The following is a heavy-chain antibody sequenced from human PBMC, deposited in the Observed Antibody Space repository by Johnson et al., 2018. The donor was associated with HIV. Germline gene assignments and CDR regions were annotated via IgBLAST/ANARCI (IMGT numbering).Heavy chain of an antibody. CDR2: IYTGGNT. Sequence: VQLVESGGGWVQPGGSLRLSCAASGFTFSSHYMSWVRQAPGMGLEWVSVIYTGGNTYYANSVKDRFTISRDISKNTLYLEMNIMRAEDTAVYYCAIGRSGILILDDAFDIWGQGTMVTVSS. CDR3: AIGRSGILILDDAFDI. D-gene: IGHD1-14*01. CDR1: GFTFSSHY. J-gene: IGHJ3*02. V-gene: IGHV3-66*01.